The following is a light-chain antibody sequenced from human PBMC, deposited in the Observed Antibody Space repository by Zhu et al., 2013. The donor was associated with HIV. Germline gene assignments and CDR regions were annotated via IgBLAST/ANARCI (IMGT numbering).Light chain of an antibody. Sequence: VVMTQSPATLSVSPGDSATLSCRASHNITNHLAWYQQKPGRAPRLLIYAASTRATGVPARFSGSGSGTDFTLSISSLQSEDFTTYYCQQCARWLPPTFGPGTKGGCQT. CDR1: HNITNH. J-gene: IGKJ3*01. CDR2: AAS. CDR3: QQCARWLPPT. V-gene: IGKV3D-15*01.